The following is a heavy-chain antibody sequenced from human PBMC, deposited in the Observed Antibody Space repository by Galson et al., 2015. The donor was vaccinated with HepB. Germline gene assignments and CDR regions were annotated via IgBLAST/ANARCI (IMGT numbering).Heavy chain of an antibody. Sequence: SLRLSCAASGFTFSSYAMHWVRQAPGKGLEWVAVISYDGSNKYYADSVKGRFTISRDNSKNTLYLQMNSLRAEDTAVYYCARDLEYWGQGTLVTVSS. CDR3: ARDLEY. V-gene: IGHV3-30*04. D-gene: IGHD3-3*01. CDR1: GFTFSSYA. CDR2: ISYDGSNK. J-gene: IGHJ4*02.